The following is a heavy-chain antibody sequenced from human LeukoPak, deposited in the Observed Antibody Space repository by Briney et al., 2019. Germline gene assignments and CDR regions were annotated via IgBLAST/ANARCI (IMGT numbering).Heavy chain of an antibody. D-gene: IGHD3-22*01. Sequence: ASVKVSCKASGYTFTSYAMNWVRQAPGQGLEWMGWINTNTGNPTYAQGFTGRFVFYLDTSVSTAYLQISSLKAEDTAVYYCARDPLSYYYDSSGYFAGLVDIWGQGTMVTVSS. V-gene: IGHV7-4-1*02. CDR2: INTNTGNP. J-gene: IGHJ3*02. CDR3: ARDPLSYYYDSSGYFAGLVDI. CDR1: GYTFTSYA.